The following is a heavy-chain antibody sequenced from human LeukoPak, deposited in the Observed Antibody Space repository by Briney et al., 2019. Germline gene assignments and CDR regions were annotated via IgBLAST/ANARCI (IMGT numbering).Heavy chain of an antibody. V-gene: IGHV3-23*01. Sequence: GGSLRLSCAASGFTFSSYAMSWVRQAPGEGLEWVSSIRSSDSNTYYADSVKGRFTISRDNSENTLYLQMNSLRAEDTAVYYCAIMTATTPGWGQGTLVTVSS. D-gene: IGHD1/OR15-1a*01. CDR3: AIMTATTPG. CDR1: GFTFSSYA. J-gene: IGHJ4*02. CDR2: IRSSDSNT.